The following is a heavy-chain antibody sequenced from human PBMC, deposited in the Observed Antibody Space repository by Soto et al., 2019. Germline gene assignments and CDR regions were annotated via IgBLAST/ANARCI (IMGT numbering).Heavy chain of an antibody. CDR2: MNPNSGNT. CDR1: GYTFTSYD. D-gene: IGHD4-17*01. V-gene: IGHV1-8*01. Sequence: ASVKVSCKASGYTFTSYDINWVRQATGQGLEWMGWMNPNSGNTGYAQKFQGRVTMTRNTSISTAYTELSSLRSEDTAVYYCARWSTVTGHYFDYWGQGTLVTVSS. J-gene: IGHJ4*02. CDR3: ARWSTVTGHYFDY.